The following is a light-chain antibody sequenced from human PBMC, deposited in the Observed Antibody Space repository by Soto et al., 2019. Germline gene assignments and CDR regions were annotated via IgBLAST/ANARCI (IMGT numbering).Light chain of an antibody. J-gene: IGKJ1*01. CDR3: QQYNSYSWT. V-gene: IGKV1-5*01. CDR1: QSISSW. Sequence: DIQMTQSPSTLSASVGDRVTITCRASQSISSWLGWYQRKPGKAPKLLIYDASSLKSGVPSRFSGSGSGTEFTLTISSLQPDDFATYYCQQYNSYSWTFGQGTKVEIK. CDR2: DAS.